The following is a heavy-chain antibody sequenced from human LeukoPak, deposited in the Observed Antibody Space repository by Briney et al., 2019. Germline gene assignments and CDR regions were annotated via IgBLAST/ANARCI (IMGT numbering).Heavy chain of an antibody. CDR1: GLTFSSNA. Sequence: GGSLRLSCTASGLTFSSNAMSWVRQAPGTGLVWVSRVNSDGRSTIYADSVKGRFTISRDTSKNTLYLQMNNLRADDTARYYCTRDLTGTTWSENDYWGQGTLVTISS. V-gene: IGHV3-74*01. CDR3: TRDLTGTTWSENDY. CDR2: VNSDGRST. D-gene: IGHD6-13*01. J-gene: IGHJ4*02.